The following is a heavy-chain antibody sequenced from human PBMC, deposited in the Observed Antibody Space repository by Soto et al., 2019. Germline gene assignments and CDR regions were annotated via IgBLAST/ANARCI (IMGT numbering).Heavy chain of an antibody. V-gene: IGHV3-74*01. CDR3: ERDYCGLLVGYFFAH. CDR1: GDSVKIYS. J-gene: IGHJ1*01. D-gene: IGHD3-9*01. CDR2: INSDGSKM. Sequence: SLELACAACGDSVKIYSVDGALQTPGEGLVWLSRINSDGSKMVYADSVKGRFTISIDNAKNTLYLEMSGLGAEDTAVYYCERDYCGLLVGYFFAHWGQGTPVPVSS.